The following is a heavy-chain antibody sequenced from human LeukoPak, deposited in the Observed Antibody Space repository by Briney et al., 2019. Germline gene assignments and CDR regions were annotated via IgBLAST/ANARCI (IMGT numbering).Heavy chain of an antibody. CDR2: VNPTGGST. J-gene: IGHJ4*02. CDR1: GYTFTNYF. V-gene: IGHV1-46*01. Sequence: ALVKVSCNTSGYTFTNYFIRWVRQVPGQGLEWMGMVNPTGGSTSYAQSFQGRVTLTGDTSTSTVYMEFSALTSEDTAVYYCARARSKALDFWGQGTPVTVSS. D-gene: IGHD5/OR15-5a*01. CDR3: ARARSKALDF.